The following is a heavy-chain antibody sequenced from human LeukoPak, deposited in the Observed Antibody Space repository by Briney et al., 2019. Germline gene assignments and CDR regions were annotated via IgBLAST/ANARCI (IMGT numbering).Heavy chain of an antibody. CDR1: GFSFSSSR. J-gene: IGHJ5*02. CDR2: ITSSSHQI. D-gene: IGHD3-10*01. V-gene: IGHV3-21*01. CDR3: ARHHNFYDSGRGFDP. Sequence: GGSLRLSCAASGFSFSSSRMNWVRQAPGKGLEWVSSITSSSHQIHYADSVKGRFTISRDNAKNSLYLQMNSLRAEDTAVYYCARHHNFYDSGRGFDPWGQGTLVTVSS.